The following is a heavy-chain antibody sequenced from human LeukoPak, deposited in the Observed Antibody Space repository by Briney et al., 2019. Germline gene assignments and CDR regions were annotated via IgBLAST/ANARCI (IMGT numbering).Heavy chain of an antibody. CDR2: IIPIFGTA. V-gene: IGHV1-69*05. D-gene: IGHD6-6*01. Sequence: GSSVKVSCKASGGTFSSYAISWVRQAPEQGLEWMGGIIPIFGTANYAQKFQGRVTITTDESTSTAYMELSSLRSEDTAVYYCARDVGSIAASWGQGTLVTVSS. J-gene: IGHJ5*02. CDR1: GGTFSSYA. CDR3: ARDVGSIAAS.